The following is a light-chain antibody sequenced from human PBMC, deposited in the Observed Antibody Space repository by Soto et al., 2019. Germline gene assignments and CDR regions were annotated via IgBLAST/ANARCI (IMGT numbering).Light chain of an antibody. J-gene: IGKJ4*01. CDR2: GAS. CDR3: QQRNHVLT. Sequence: EVRVSHSAAALSVSPRERATLSCRASQSVSSNLAWYQQKPGQAPRLLIYGASSRATGIPDRFSGSGSGTDFTLTINNLEPEDFAVYSGQQRNHVLTFGGGTKVDI. V-gene: IGKV3D-15*01. CDR1: QSVSSN.